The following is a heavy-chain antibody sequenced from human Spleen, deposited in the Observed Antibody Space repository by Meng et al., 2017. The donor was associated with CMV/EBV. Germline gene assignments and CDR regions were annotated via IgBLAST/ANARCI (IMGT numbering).Heavy chain of an antibody. CDR2: IWYDGSNK. CDR1: GFTFTTYS. Sequence: GGSLRLSCVASGFTFTTYSMNWVRQAPGKGLEWVAVIWYDGSNKYYADSVKGRFTISRDNSKNTLYLQMNSLRAEDTAVYYCAKDCGSYSYYYYGMDVWGQGTTVTVSS. V-gene: IGHV3-33*06. J-gene: IGHJ6*02. CDR3: AKDCGSYSYYYYGMDV. D-gene: IGHD1-26*01.